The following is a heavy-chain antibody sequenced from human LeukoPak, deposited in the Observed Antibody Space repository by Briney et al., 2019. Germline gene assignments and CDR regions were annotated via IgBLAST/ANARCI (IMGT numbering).Heavy chain of an antibody. CDR1: GGSFSGYY. CDR3: ARQRCSSTSCYLLYAFDI. D-gene: IGHD2-2*01. CDR2: INHSGST. V-gene: IGHV4-34*01. J-gene: IGHJ3*02. Sequence: SETLSLTCAVYGGSFSGYYWSWIRQPPGKGLEWIGEINHSGSTNYNPSLKSRVTISVDTSKNQFSLKLSSVTAADTAVYYCARQRCSSTSCYLLYAFDIWGQGTMVTVSS.